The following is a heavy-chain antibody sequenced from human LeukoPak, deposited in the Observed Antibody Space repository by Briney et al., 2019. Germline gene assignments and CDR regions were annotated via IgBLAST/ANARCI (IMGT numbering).Heavy chain of an antibody. J-gene: IGHJ4*02. CDR1: GYTFTSYD. CDR2: MNPNSGNT. D-gene: IGHD6-13*01. CDR3: ARAFAAAAGKLPDY. V-gene: IGHV1-8*01. Sequence: ASVNVSCKASGYTFTSYDINWVRQATGQGLEWMGWMNPNSGNTGYAQKFQGRVTMTRNTSISTAYMELSSLRSEDTAVYYCARAFAAAAGKLPDYWGQGTLVTVSS.